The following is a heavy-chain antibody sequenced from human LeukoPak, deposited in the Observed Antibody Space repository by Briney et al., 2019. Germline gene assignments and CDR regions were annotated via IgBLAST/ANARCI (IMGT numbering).Heavy chain of an antibody. Sequence: GASVKVSCKASGYTFTGYYIHWVRQAPGQGLEWMGWINTNSGGTNYAQKFQGRVTMTRDTSISTPYMELSRLRSDDTAVYYCARGGHCRGGSCLDYWGQGTLVTVSS. J-gene: IGHJ4*02. V-gene: IGHV1-2*02. CDR2: INTNSGGT. CDR3: ARGGHCRGGSCLDY. CDR1: GYTFTGYY. D-gene: IGHD2-15*01.